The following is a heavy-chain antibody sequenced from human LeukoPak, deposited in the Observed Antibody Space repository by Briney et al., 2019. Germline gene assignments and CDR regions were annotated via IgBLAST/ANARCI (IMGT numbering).Heavy chain of an antibody. CDR2: IKSSSSTI. CDR3: ARAKRNGFDI. J-gene: IGHJ3*02. CDR1: ESPFSRYS. Sequence: GGSLRPSCAASESPFSRYSMNWVRPAPGKGLGGVSYIKSSSSTIYYAESMKGRFTISRYNAMNSLYLQMNSLRAEDTAVYYCARAKRNGFDIWGQGTMVTVSS. V-gene: IGHV3-48*01.